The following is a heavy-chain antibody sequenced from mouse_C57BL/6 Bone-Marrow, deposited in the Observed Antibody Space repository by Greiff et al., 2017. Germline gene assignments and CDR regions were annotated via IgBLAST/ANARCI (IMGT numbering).Heavy chain of an antibody. CDR1: GYTFTDYN. V-gene: IGHV1-22*01. J-gene: IGHJ3*01. CDR3: ARVYDGYCVKFAY. CDR2: INPNNGGT. D-gene: IGHD2-3*01. Sequence: VQLQQSGPELVKPGASVKMSCKASGYTFTDYNMHWVKQSHGKSLEWIGDINPNNGGTSYNQKFKGKATLTVNKSSSTAYMELRSLTSEASAVYYCARVYDGYCVKFAYWGQGTLVTVSA.